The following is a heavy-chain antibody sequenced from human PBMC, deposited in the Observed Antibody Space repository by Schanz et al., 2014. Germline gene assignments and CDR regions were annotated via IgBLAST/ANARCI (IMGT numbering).Heavy chain of an antibody. CDR2: ISDSGDTA. D-gene: IGHD2-8*02. CDR1: GFTFTNYA. V-gene: IGHV3-23*04. Sequence: EAHLVESGGGLVQPGGSLRLSCAASGFTFTNYAMSWVRQAPGKGLEWVSLISDSGDTAYYADSVKGRFTISRDNFKGALYLQMSSLRAEDTAVYYCAKSLESCPGGRCSRGYFDYWGQGTLVTVSS. CDR3: AKSLESCPGGRCSRGYFDY. J-gene: IGHJ4*02.